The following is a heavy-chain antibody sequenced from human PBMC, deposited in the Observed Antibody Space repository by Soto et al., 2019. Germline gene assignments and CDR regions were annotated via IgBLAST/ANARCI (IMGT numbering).Heavy chain of an antibody. CDR2: INSDGSTT. J-gene: IGHJ4*02. Sequence: EVQLVESGGGLIQPGGSLTLSCAASGFTFSRYWMHWVRQAPGKGLVWVSRINSDGSTTNYADSVRGRFTISRDNAKNTLYLQMNSLRGEDTAVYYCARDWHNSGLDYWGQGTLVTVSS. CDR1: GFTFSRYW. V-gene: IGHV3-74*01. CDR3: ARDWHNSGLDY. D-gene: IGHD1-26*01.